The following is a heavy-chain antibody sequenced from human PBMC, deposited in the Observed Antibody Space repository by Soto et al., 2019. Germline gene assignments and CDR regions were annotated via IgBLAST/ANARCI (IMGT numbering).Heavy chain of an antibody. J-gene: IGHJ5*02. V-gene: IGHV4-59*01. CDR1: GASISSYY. CDR2: IDNSGST. Sequence: QVQLQESGPGLVKPSETLSLTCTVSGASISSYYWTWIRQPPGEGLEWIGYIDNSGSTNYNPSLKSRVSISVDTSKYQFSLTLTSVTAADTAVYYCARDPGAAGNWFDPWGQGTLVTVSS. CDR3: ARDPGAAGNWFDP. D-gene: IGHD6-13*01.